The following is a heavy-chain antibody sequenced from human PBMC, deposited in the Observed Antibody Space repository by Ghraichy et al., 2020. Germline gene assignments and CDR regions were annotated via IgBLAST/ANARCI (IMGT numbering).Heavy chain of an antibody. D-gene: IGHD1-1*01. CDR3: VRGYNYDFSWFFAL. V-gene: IGHV3-21*01. J-gene: IGHJ2*01. Sequence: GGSLRLSCAASGFTFNTYSMNWVRQAPGKGLEWISSISSSRSYIYYIDSVQGRFTISRDNAKNSLYLQMNSLRAEDTAVYYCVRGYNYDFSWFFALWGRGALVTVS. CDR2: ISSSRSYI. CDR1: GFTFNTYS.